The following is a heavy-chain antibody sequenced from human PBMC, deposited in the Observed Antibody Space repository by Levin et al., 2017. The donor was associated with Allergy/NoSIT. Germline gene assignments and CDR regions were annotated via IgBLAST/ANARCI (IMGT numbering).Heavy chain of an antibody. D-gene: IGHD6-19*01. CDR2: IHHSGVT. CDR1: GGSISSATW. CDR3: ARHITVPGYPGFDY. V-gene: IGHV4-4*02. Sequence: MSSETLSLMCAYSGGSISSATWYSWVRQPPGKGLEWIGQIHHSGVTSYNPSLKSRVTMSVDKSKNQISLTLTSVTAADTAMYYCARHITVPGYPGFDYWGQGTLVTVSS. J-gene: IGHJ4*02.